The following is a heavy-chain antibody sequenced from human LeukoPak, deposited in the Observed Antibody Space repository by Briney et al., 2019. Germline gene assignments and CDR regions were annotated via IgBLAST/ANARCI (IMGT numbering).Heavy chain of an antibody. CDR1: GLIFSTSG. CDR3: ATETNGRHYDY. CDR2: IGPPASDR. D-gene: IGHD1-14*01. J-gene: IGHJ4*02. V-gene: IGHV3-21*06. Sequence: GGSLTLSCTASGLIFSTSGFHWVRPPPARGLEWVASIGPPASDRYHADSIKGRFSISRDNANIFLYLQMNSLRAEDTAVYYCATETNGRHYDYWGQGTLLIVSS.